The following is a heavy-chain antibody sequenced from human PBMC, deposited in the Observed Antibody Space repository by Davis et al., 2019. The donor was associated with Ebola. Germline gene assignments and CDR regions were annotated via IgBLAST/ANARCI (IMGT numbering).Heavy chain of an antibody. CDR1: GFTFSWYW. CDR3: AKLPFSVAAAPRLDY. V-gene: IGHV3-7*03. D-gene: IGHD6-13*01. CDR2: IKQDGNEI. Sequence: GESLKISCAASGFTFSWYWMTWVRQAPGKGLEWVANIKQDGNEIHYVDSVKGRFTISRDNANNSVYLQMNSLRADDTAVYYCAKLPFSVAAAPRLDYWGQGTLVTVSS. J-gene: IGHJ4*02.